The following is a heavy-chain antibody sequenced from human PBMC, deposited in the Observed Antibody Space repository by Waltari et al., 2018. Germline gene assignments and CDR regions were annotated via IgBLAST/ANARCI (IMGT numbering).Heavy chain of an antibody. CDR3: ARVVDSGVSYYYGMDV. J-gene: IGHJ6*02. CDR2: ISSSSSTI. Sequence: EVQLVESGGGLVQPGGSLRLSCAASGFTFSSYSMNWVRQAPGKGLEWVSYISSSSSTIYYADSVKGRFTISRDNAKNSLYLQMNSLRAEDTAVYYCARVVDSGVSYYYGMDVWGQGTTVTVSS. D-gene: IGHD1-26*01. CDR1: GFTFSSYS. V-gene: IGHV3-48*01.